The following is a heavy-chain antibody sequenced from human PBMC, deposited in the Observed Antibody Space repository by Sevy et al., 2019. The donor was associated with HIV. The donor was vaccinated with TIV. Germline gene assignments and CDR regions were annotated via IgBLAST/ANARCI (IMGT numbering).Heavy chain of an antibody. V-gene: IGHV3-23*01. Sequence: GGSLRLSCAASGFTFSSYAMSWVRQAPGKGLEWVSAISGSGGSTYYADSVKGRFTISRDNSKNTLYLQMNSLRAEDTAVYYCANDETRITIFGVVGIDYWGQGTLVTVSS. CDR2: ISGSGGST. CDR3: ANDETRITIFGVVGIDY. CDR1: GFTFSSYA. J-gene: IGHJ4*02. D-gene: IGHD3-3*01.